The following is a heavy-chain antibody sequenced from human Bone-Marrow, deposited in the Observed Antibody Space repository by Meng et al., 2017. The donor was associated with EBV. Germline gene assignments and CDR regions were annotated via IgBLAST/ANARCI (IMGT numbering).Heavy chain of an antibody. V-gene: IGHV4-34*01. J-gene: IGHJ4*02. CDR1: GGFFSGYY. CDR3: ARPPTGRGSYLDY. D-gene: IGHD3-16*01. CDR2: INHSGST. Sequence: VRLQQWGAGLLQPSESLSLTCAVYGGFFSGYYWSWIRQPPGKGLEWIGEINHSGSTNYNPSLKSRVTISVDTSKNQFSLKLSSVTAADTAVYYCARPPTGRGSYLDYWGQGTLVTVSS.